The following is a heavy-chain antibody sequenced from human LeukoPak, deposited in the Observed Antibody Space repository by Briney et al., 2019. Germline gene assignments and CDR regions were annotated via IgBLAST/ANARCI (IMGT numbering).Heavy chain of an antibody. CDR2: IYHSGST. CDR3: AIVVVTLGYGFDY. D-gene: IGHD3-22*01. V-gene: IGHV4-4*03. J-gene: IGHJ4*02. Sequence: PETLSLTCAVSGGSISSSNWWRWVRQPPGKGLEWIGEIYHSGSTNYNPSLKSRVTISVDKSKNQFSLKLSSVTAADTAVYYCAIVVVTLGYGFDYWGQGTLVTVSS. CDR1: GGSISSSNW.